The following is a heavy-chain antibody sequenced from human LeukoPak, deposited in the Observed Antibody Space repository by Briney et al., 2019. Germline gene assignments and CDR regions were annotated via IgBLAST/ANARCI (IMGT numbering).Heavy chain of an antibody. CDR1: GLTFSDYY. V-gene: IGHV3-11*04. CDR2: ISSSGSSI. D-gene: IGHD6-13*01. CDR3: ARRPYRSSWYYFDY. J-gene: IGHJ4*02. Sequence: GGSLRLSCTASGLTFSDYYMSWIRQAPGKGLEWVSYISSSGSSIFYADSVKGRFTISRDNAKNSLYLQMNSLRAEDTAVYYCARRPYRSSWYYFDYWGQGTLVTVSS.